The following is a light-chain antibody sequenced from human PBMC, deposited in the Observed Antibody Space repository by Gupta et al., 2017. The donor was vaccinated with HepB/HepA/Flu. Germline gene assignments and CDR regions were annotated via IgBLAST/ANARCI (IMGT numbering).Light chain of an antibody. CDR2: DVS. CDR3: SSYTSISTPYV. Sequence: ALTQPASVSGSPGQSITISCTGTSSDVGGYNYVSWYQQHPGKAPKLMIYDVSNRPSGVSNRFSGSKSGNTASLTISGLQAEDEADYYCSSYTSISTPYVFGTGTKVTVL. CDR1: SSDVGGYNY. V-gene: IGLV2-14*01. J-gene: IGLJ1*01.